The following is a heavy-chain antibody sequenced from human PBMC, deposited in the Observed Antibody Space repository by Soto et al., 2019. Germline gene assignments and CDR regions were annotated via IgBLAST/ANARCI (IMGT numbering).Heavy chain of an antibody. J-gene: IGHJ4*02. CDR3: AREGTAAIDY. V-gene: IGHV4-59*01. CDR2: IYYSGST. Sequence: SETLSLTCTVSGGSISSYYWSWIRQPPGKGLEWIGYIYYSGSTNYNPSLKSRVTISVDTSKNQFSLKLSSVTAADTAVYYCAREGTAAIDYWGQGTLVTVSS. D-gene: IGHD2-2*02. CDR1: GGSISSYY.